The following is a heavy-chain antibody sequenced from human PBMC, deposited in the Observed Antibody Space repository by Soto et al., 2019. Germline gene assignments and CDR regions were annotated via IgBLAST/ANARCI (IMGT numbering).Heavy chain of an antibody. Sequence: PWGSLRLSCAASGFTFSSHAIYWVRQAPGKGLEWVSAISGSGSSTYYSHSVQGRFTISRDNSKKTLYLQMNSLRAEDTAVYYCARDPTSMIVVGNFDYWGERTLVTVSS. J-gene: IGHJ4*02. V-gene: IGHV3-23*01. CDR1: GFTFSSHA. CDR2: ISGSGSST. CDR3: ARDPTSMIVVGNFDY. D-gene: IGHD3-22*01.